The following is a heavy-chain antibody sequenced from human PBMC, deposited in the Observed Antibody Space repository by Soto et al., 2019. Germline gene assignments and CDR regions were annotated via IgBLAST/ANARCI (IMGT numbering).Heavy chain of an antibody. V-gene: IGHV1-8*01. J-gene: IGHJ6*02. Sequence: QVQLVQSGAEVKKPGASVKVSCKASGYTFTSYDINWVRQATVQGLEWMGWMNPNSGNTGYAQKFKGIVTMTRNTSISTAYMELSSLRSEDTAVYYCARALKTSFPGGGCLRPIYYYYGMDVWGQGTTVTDSS. CDR1: GYTFTSYD. D-gene: IGHD3-16*01. CDR3: ARALKTSFPGGGCLRPIYYYYGMDV. CDR2: MNPNSGNT.